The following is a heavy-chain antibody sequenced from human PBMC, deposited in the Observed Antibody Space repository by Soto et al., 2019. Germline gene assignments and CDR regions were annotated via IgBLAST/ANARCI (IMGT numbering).Heavy chain of an antibody. CDR3: AKDMGRAPVFGPFGI. Sequence: EVQLVESGGKLVQPGRSLRLSCAASGFTFDDYAIHWVRQAPGKGLEWVSGISWNSGSIGYADSVKGRFTISRDNAKNSLYLQMNSLRVEDTALYYCAKDMGRAPVFGPFGIWGQGTKVSVSS. CDR1: GFTFDDYA. D-gene: IGHD3-10*01. J-gene: IGHJ3*02. V-gene: IGHV3-9*01. CDR2: ISWNSGSI.